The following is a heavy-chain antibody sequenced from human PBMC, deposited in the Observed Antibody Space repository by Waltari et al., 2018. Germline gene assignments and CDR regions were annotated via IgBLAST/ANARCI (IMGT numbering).Heavy chain of an antibody. CDR1: GFTFSSYA. J-gene: IGHJ4*02. CDR2: ISYDGSNK. Sequence: QVQLVEYVGGEVQSGRSLRHSCAASGFTFSSYAMHWVRQAPGKGLEWVAVISYDGSNKYYADSVKGRFTISRDNSKNTLYLQMNSLRAEDTAVYYCANLIAARPYWGQGTLVTVSS. CDR3: ANLIAARPY. V-gene: IGHV3-30-3*01. D-gene: IGHD6-6*01.